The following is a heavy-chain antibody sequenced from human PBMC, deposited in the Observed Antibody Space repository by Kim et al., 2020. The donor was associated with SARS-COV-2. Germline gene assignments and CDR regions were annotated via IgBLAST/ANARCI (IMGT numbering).Heavy chain of an antibody. D-gene: IGHD6-13*01. CDR1: GGSISSSSYY. J-gene: IGHJ4*02. V-gene: IGHV4-39*07. Sequence: SETLSLTCTVSGGSISSSSYYWGWIRQPPGKGLEWIGSIYYSGSTYYNPSLKSRVTISVDTSKNQFSLKLSSVTAADTAVYYCARDPSYSSSWWGGDYWGQGTLVTVSS. CDR3: ARDPSYSSSWWGGDY. CDR2: IYYSGST.